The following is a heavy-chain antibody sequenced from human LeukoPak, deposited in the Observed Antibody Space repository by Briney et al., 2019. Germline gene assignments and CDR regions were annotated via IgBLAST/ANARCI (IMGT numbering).Heavy chain of an antibody. CDR2: ISAYNGNT. CDR1: GYTFTSYG. CDR3: ARDRKYPDLWSGPPRDYYYGMDV. D-gene: IGHD3-3*01. J-gene: IGHJ6*02. V-gene: IGHV1-18*01. Sequence: ASVKVSCKASGYTFTSYGISWVRQAPGQGLEWMGWISAYNGNTNYAQKLQGRVTMTTDTSTSTAYMELRSLRSDDTAVYYCARDRKYPDLWSGPPRDYYYGMDVWGQGTTVTVSS.